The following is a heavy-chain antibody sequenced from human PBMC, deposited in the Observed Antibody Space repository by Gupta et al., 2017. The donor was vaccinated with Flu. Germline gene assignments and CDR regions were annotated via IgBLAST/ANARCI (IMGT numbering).Heavy chain of an antibody. CDR1: GYTFSSHG. V-gene: IGHV1-18*01. CDR2: ISGYNGNT. CDR3: ARQGCSDGVCYTQGPDDAYDV. D-gene: IGHD2-8*01. Sequence: QVQLVQSGAEVKKPGASVKVSCKASGYTFSSHGISWVPQAPGQGLEWMGWISGYNGNTNYAQKLQGRVTVTTDTSTTTAYMELRSLRSDDTAVYYCARQGCSDGVCYTQGPDDAYDVWGQGTMVTVSS. J-gene: IGHJ3*01.